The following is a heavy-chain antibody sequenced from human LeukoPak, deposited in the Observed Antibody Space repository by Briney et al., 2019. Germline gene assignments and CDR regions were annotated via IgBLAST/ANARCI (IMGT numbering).Heavy chain of an antibody. J-gene: IGHJ5*02. CDR2: ISGSGSST. CDR3: TTDFTGDWT. Sequence: PGGSLRLSCAASGFTFSSCAMSWVRQAPEKGLEWVSGISGSGSSTYYADSVKGRFTISRDNSENTLSLQMNSLKTEDTAVYYCTTDFTGDWTWGQGTLITVSS. CDR1: GFTFSSCA. D-gene: IGHD3/OR15-3a*01. V-gene: IGHV3-23*01.